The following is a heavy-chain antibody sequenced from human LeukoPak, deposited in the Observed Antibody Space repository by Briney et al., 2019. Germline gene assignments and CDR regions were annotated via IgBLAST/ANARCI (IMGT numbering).Heavy chain of an antibody. CDR3: ARDRWGRWLQLPDY. Sequence: GRSLRLSCAASGXTFSSYGMHWVRQAPGKGLEWVSSISSSSSYIYYADSVKGRFTISRDNAKNSLYLQMNSLRAEDTAVYYCARDRWGRWLQLPDYWGQGTLVTVSS. CDR1: GXTFSSYG. D-gene: IGHD5-24*01. V-gene: IGHV3-21*01. CDR2: ISSSSSYI. J-gene: IGHJ4*02.